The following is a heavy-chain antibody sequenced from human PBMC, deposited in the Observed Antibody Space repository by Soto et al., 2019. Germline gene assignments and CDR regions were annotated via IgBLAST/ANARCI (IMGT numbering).Heavy chain of an antibody. Sequence: PSDTLSLTCTVSGGSISSSSYYWGWIRQPPGKGLEWIGSIYYSGSTYYNPSLKSRVTISVDTSKNQFSLKLSSVTAADTAVYYCARLQNWFDPWGQGTLVTVSS. CDR1: GGSISSSSYY. CDR2: IYYSGST. CDR3: ARLQNWFDP. D-gene: IGHD1-1*01. J-gene: IGHJ5*02. V-gene: IGHV4-39*01.